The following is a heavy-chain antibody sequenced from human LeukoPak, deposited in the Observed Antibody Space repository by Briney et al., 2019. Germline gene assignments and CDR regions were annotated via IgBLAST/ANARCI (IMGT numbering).Heavy chain of an antibody. J-gene: IGHJ4*02. Sequence: PSQTLSLTCTVSGGSISSGSYYWSWIRQPAGKGLEWIGRIYTSGSTNYNPSLKSRVTISVDTSKNQFSLKLSSVTAADTAVYYCARELDTAVVTYYFDYWGQGTLVTVSS. CDR2: IYTSGST. CDR1: GGSISSGSYY. CDR3: ARELDTAVVTYYFDY. D-gene: IGHD5-18*01. V-gene: IGHV4-61*02.